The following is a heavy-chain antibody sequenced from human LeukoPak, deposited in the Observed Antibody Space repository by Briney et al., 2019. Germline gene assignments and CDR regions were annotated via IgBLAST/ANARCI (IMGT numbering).Heavy chain of an antibody. V-gene: IGHV3-23*01. CDR1: GFTFSSYA. D-gene: IGHD5-18*01. CDR3: AKDSRYGYRWDYDY. J-gene: IGHJ4*02. CDR2: ISGSGATT. Sequence: GGSLRLSCPASGFTFSSYAMSWVRQAPGKGLEWVSTISGSGATTYYADSVNGRFTISRDNSKNTLYLQMNSLRAEDTAVYYCAKDSRYGYRWDYDYWGQGTPVTVSS.